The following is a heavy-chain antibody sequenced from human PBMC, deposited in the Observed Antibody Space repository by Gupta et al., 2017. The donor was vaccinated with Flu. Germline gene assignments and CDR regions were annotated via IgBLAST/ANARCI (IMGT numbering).Heavy chain of an antibody. D-gene: IGHD2-2*03. Sequence: EVKRVQSGGGLVKAGGSLRLSCAGAGFLFRYHSFNWVRQAPGKGLEWVASISSNEIYKDYGDSVKGRFSISRDNAKNSSYLQMDSLTVDDTAVYYCAREAYGYHYMDAWGKGTTVSVSS. CDR2: ISSNEIYK. V-gene: IGHV3-21*02. CDR1: GFLFRYHS. J-gene: IGHJ6*03. CDR3: AREAYGYHYMDA.